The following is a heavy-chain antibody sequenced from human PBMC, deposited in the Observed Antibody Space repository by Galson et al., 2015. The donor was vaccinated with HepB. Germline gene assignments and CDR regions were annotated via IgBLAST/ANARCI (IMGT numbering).Heavy chain of an antibody. Sequence: SLRLSCAASGFTFSSYAMHWVRQAPGKGLEWVAVISYDGSNKYYADSVKGRFTISRDNSKNTLYLQMNSLRAEDTAVYYCARGRGLRNYYFDYWGQGTLVTVSS. V-gene: IGHV3-30*04. CDR3: ARGRGLRNYYFDY. D-gene: IGHD5-12*01. CDR1: GFTFSSYA. J-gene: IGHJ4*02. CDR2: ISYDGSNK.